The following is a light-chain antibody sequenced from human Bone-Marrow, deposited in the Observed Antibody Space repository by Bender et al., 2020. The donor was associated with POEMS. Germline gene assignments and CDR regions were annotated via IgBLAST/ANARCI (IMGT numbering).Light chain of an antibody. J-gene: IGLJ3*02. CDR1: SSDVGRYNY. Sequence: QSALTQPASVSGSPGQSITISCTGTSSDVGRYNYVSWYQHHPGKAPRLMIYEVSKRPSGVPKRFSGSKSGNTASLTVSGLQAEDEADYSCSSYAGSNNWVFGGGTKLTVL. CDR3: SSYAGSNNWV. V-gene: IGLV2-8*01. CDR2: EVS.